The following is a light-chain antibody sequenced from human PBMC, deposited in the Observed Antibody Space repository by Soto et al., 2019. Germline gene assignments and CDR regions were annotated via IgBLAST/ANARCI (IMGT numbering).Light chain of an antibody. V-gene: IGLV4-60*02. Sequence: QPVLTRSSSASASLGSSVKLTCTLSSGHSSYVIAWHQQQPGKAPRYLMKLDRSGGYNKGSGVPDRFSGSSSGAARYLTISNLQFEDESDYYCETWDSNTRIFGGGTKLTVL. CDR3: ETWDSNTRI. J-gene: IGLJ2*01. CDR1: SGHSSYV. CDR2: LDRSGGY.